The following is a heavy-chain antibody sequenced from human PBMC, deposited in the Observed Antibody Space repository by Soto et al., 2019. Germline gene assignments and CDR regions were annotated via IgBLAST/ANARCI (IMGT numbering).Heavy chain of an antibody. J-gene: IGHJ4*02. Sequence: NPSETLSLTCTVSGVSISSGGYYWGWIRQHPGKGLEWIGNIYHSGRTYYNPSLKSRVIMSVDTSKNHFSLNLNSVTAADTAMYFCAGVIGGDSEYYFDYWGQGTLVTVSS. CDR1: GVSISSGGYY. CDR2: IYHSGRT. CDR3: AGVIGGDSEYYFDY. V-gene: IGHV4-31*03. D-gene: IGHD4-17*01.